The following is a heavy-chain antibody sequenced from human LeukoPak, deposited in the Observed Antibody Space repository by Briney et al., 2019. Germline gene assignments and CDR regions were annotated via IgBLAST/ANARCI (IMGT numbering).Heavy chain of an antibody. V-gene: IGHV4-38-2*01. CDR3: ARGGQSSSWRDWFDP. J-gene: IGHJ5*02. CDR1: GYSISSGYY. CDR2: IYHSGST. Sequence: SETLSLTCAVSGYSISSGYYWGWIRQPPGKGLEWIGRIYHSGSTYYNPSLKSRVTISVDTSKNQFSLKLSSVTAADTAVYYCARGGQSSSWRDWFDPWGQGTLVTVSS. D-gene: IGHD6-13*01.